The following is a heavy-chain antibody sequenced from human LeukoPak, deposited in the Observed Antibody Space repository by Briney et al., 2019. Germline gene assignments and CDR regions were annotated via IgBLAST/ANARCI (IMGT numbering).Heavy chain of an antibody. CDR2: IYHSGST. Sequence: YPSETLSLTCAVSGYSISSGYYWGWIRQPPGKGLEWIGNIYHSGSTYYNPSLKSRVTISIDTSKNQFSLKLSSVTAADTAVYYCAGLGIAVAGTLDYWGQGTLVTVSS. CDR1: GYSISSGYY. D-gene: IGHD6-19*01. J-gene: IGHJ4*02. V-gene: IGHV4-38-2*01. CDR3: AGLGIAVAGTLDY.